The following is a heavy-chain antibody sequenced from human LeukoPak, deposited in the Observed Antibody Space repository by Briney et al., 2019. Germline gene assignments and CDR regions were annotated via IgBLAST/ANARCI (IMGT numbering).Heavy chain of an antibody. Sequence: GGSLRLSCAASGFTVSNNYMNWVRQAPGKGLEWVSAISGSGGSTYYADSVKGRFTISRDNSKNTLYLQMNSLRAEDTAVYYCAKGGVGATTSDYWGQGTLVTVSS. CDR1: GFTVSNNY. J-gene: IGHJ4*02. CDR3: AKGGVGATTSDY. D-gene: IGHD1-26*01. CDR2: ISGSGGST. V-gene: IGHV3-23*01.